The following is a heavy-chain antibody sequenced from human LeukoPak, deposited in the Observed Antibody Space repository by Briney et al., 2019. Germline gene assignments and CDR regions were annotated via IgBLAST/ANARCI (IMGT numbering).Heavy chain of an antibody. V-gene: IGHV3-23*01. D-gene: IGHD3-10*01. CDR2: ISGSGGST. CDR3: ATGSGSYYSLIDY. J-gene: IGHJ4*02. CDR1: GFTFSSYA. Sequence: GGSLRLSCAASGFTFSSYAMSWVRQAPGKGLEWVSAISGSGGSTYYADSVKGRFTISRDNSKNTLYLQMNSLRAEDTAVYYCATGSGSYYSLIDYWGQGTLVTVSS.